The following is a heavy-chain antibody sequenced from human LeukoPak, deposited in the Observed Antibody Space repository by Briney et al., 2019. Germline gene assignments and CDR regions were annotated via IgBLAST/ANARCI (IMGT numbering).Heavy chain of an antibody. CDR3: ARDGSKGYYFDY. CDR1: GFTFSSYE. Sequence: PGGSLRLSCAASGFTFSSYEMNWVRQAPGKGLEWVSYISSSGSTTYCADSVKGRFTISRDNAKNSLYLQMNSLRAEDTAVYYCARDGSKGYYFDYWGQGTLVTVSS. CDR2: ISSSGSTT. V-gene: IGHV3-48*03. D-gene: IGHD5-24*01. J-gene: IGHJ4*02.